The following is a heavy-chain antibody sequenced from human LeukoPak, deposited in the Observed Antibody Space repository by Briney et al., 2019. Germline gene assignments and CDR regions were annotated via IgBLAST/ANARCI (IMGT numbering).Heavy chain of an antibody. CDR1: GFTFSRYS. CDR3: ARDAQWLVPEGCYFYMDV. CDR2: ISSSSSYI. J-gene: IGHJ6*03. V-gene: IGHV3-21*01. D-gene: IGHD6-19*01. Sequence: PGGSLRLSCAGSGFTFSRYSMNWFRQAPGKGLERVSSISSSSSYIFYADSVKGRFTISRDSANNSLYLQMSSLRAEDTAVYYCARDAQWLVPEGCYFYMDVWGKGTTVTVSS.